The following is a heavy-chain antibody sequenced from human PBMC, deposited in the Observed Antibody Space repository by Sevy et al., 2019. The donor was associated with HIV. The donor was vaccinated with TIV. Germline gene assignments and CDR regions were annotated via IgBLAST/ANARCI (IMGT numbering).Heavy chain of an antibody. D-gene: IGHD2-2*01. V-gene: IGHV3-7*01. CDR1: GFTFSSYW. Sequence: GGSLRLSCTVSGFTFSSYWMSWVRQAPGKGLEWVANIKQAGGTQYYVDSVKGRFAISRDNAKNSLFLQMNSLRVEDTAVYYCARSTNSAAPDYWGQGTPVTVSS. CDR3: ARSTNSAAPDY. J-gene: IGHJ4*02. CDR2: IKQAGGTQ.